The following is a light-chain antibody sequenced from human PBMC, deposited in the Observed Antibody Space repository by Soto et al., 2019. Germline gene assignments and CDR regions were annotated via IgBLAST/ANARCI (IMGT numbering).Light chain of an antibody. CDR1: QDISNL. V-gene: IGKV1-33*01. J-gene: IGKJ5*01. Sequence: DIEMTQSPSSLSASVGDRVTITCQASQDISNLLNWYQQTPGQAPKLLISDASNLETGVPSRFSGSGSGTHFTFTITSLQPEDIATYYCQQYDDLPITFGQGTRLEIK. CDR2: DAS. CDR3: QQYDDLPIT.